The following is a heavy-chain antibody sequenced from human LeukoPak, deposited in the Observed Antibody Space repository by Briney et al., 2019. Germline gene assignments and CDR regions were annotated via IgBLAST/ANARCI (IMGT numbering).Heavy chain of an antibody. D-gene: IGHD2-2*01. Sequence: GGSLRLPCAASGFTFSSYSMNWVRQAPGKGLEWVSSISSSSSYIYYADSVKGRFTISRDNAKNSLYLQMNSLRAEDTAVYYCARSNADIVVVPAAIPFDYWGQGTLVTVSS. CDR1: GFTFSSYS. CDR3: ARSNADIVVVPAAIPFDY. V-gene: IGHV3-21*01. CDR2: ISSSSSYI. J-gene: IGHJ4*02.